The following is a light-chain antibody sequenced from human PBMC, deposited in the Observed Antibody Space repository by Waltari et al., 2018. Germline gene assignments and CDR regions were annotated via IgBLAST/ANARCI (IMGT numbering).Light chain of an antibody. V-gene: IGLV3-1*01. J-gene: IGLJ2*01. CDR1: QLGDKY. CDR3: QAWDNSTAV. CDR2: QDR. Sequence: SYELTQPPSVSVSPGQTASITCSGTQLGDKYACWYHQKPGQSPVLVIYQDRKRPSGIPERFSGSNSGNTATLTISGTQAMDEADYYCQAWDNSTAVFGGGTKLTVL.